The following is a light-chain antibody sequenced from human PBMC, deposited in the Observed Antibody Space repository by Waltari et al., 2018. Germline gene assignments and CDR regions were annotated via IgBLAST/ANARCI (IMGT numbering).Light chain of an antibody. V-gene: IGKV1-33*01. CDR3: QQYDNLPSIT. Sequence: DIQMTQSPSSLSASVGDRVTITCQASQDISNYLNWYQQKPGKAPKLLIYDASNLETGVPSRFSGSGSGTDFTFTISNLQPEDIATYYCQQYDNLPSITFGQGTRLEIK. CDR1: QDISNY. CDR2: DAS. J-gene: IGKJ5*01.